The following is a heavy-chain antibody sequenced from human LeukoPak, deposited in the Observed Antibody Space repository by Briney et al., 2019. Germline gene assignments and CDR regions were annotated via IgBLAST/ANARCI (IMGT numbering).Heavy chain of an antibody. Sequence: GGSLRLSCAASGFTFSRDSMSWGCQGPGEGGGGGSYINSSSSNIYYSVSVKVRFTISRYNDKHSLYLQLHSLRAEDTAVYYCARSLVVGSTYPYHWGQGTLVTVSS. CDR3: ARSLVVGSTYPYH. CDR2: INSSSSNI. D-gene: IGHD1-26*01. J-gene: IGHJ5*02. CDR1: GFTFSRDS. V-gene: IGHV3-48*01.